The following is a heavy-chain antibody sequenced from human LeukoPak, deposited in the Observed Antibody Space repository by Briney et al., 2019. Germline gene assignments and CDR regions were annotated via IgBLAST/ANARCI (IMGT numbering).Heavy chain of an antibody. Sequence: PGGSLRLSCAASGFTFSSYAISWVRQAPGKGLEGVSAISGSGGSTYYTDSVKGRFTISRDNSKNTLYLQMNSLGAEDTAVYQCAKGRYYHDNSDAFEIWGQGTMVTVSS. V-gene: IGHV3-23*01. D-gene: IGHD3-22*01. CDR2: ISGSGGST. CDR1: GFTFSSYA. J-gene: IGHJ3*02. CDR3: AKGRYYHDNSDAFEI.